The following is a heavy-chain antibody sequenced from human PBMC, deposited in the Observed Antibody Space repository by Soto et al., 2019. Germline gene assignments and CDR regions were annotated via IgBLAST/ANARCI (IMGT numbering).Heavy chain of an antibody. V-gene: IGHV3-23*01. J-gene: IGHJ6*02. Sequence: SGGSLRLSCAASGFTFSSYAMSWVRQAPGKGLEWVSAISGSGGSTYYADSVKGRFTISRDNSKNTLYLQMDSLRAEDTAVYYCANTEGAWLHYYYYGMDVWGQGTTVTVSS. CDR1: GFTFSSYA. CDR2: ISGSGGST. D-gene: IGHD5-12*01. CDR3: ANTEGAWLHYYYYGMDV.